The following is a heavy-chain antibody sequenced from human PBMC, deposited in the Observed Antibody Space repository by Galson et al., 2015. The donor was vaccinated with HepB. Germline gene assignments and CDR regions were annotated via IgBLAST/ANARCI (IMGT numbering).Heavy chain of an antibody. D-gene: IGHD1-26*01. CDR3: ARQQWELQWVDY. CDR1: GYTFTSHG. CDR2: ISAYNGNT. Sequence: SVKVSCKASGYTFTSHGISWVRQAPGQGLEWMGWISAYNGNTNYAQKLQGRVTMTTDTSTSTAYMELRSLRSDDTAVYYCARQQWELQWVDYWGQGTLVTVSS. V-gene: IGHV1-18*04. J-gene: IGHJ4*02.